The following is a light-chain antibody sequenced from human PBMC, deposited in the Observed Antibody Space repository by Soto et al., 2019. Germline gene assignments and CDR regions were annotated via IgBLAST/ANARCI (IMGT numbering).Light chain of an antibody. J-gene: IGLJ3*02. CDR1: SSDVGGYNY. CDR2: EVS. Sequence: QSVLTQPPSASGSPGQSVTISCTGTSSDVGGYNYVSWYQQHPGKAPKLMTYEVSKRPSGVPDRFSGSKSGNTASLTVSGLQAEDEADYYCSSYAGSTITVFGGGTKVTVL. V-gene: IGLV2-8*01. CDR3: SSYAGSTITV.